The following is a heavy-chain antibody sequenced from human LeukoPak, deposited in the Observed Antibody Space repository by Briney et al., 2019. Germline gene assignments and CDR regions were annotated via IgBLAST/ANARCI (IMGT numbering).Heavy chain of an antibody. J-gene: IGHJ4*02. Sequence: ASVKVSCKASGYTFTRPGIGWVRQALGQGLEWMGWISAYNGNTNYAQKFQGRVTLTTDTSTSTVYMELRSLRSDDTAVYYCTREDDYGANSYDYWGQGTLVTVSS. CDR2: ISAYNGNT. CDR3: TREDDYGANSYDY. CDR1: GYTFTRPG. V-gene: IGHV1-18*01. D-gene: IGHD4-23*01.